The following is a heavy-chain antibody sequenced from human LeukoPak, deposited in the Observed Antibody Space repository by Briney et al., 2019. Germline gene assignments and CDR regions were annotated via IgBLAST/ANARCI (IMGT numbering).Heavy chain of an antibody. D-gene: IGHD1-26*01. Sequence: PGGSLRLSCTASGFIFSTYWMHWVRQAPGKGLEWVAVISYDGSNKYYADSVKGRFTISRDNSKNTLYLQMNSLRAEDTAVYYCAKPFDIAGPDAFDIWGQGTMVTVSS. CDR3: AKPFDIAGPDAFDI. V-gene: IGHV3-30*18. CDR2: ISYDGSNK. J-gene: IGHJ3*02. CDR1: GFIFSTYW.